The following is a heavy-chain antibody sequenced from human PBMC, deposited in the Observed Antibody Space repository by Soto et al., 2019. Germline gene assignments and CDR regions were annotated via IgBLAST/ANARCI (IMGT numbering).Heavy chain of an antibody. CDR1: GYTFISYS. CDR3: ARDTGDGTFDF. CDR2: INAGYGNT. V-gene: IGHV1-3*01. J-gene: IGHJ4*02. Sequence: GASVNVSCKSSGYTFISYSIHWVRQAPGQRLEWMGWINAGYGNTKSSQKFQDRVTISRDTSSSTAYMELTSLRSEDTAVYYCARDTGDGTFDFWGQGTLVTVSS. D-gene: IGHD7-27*01.